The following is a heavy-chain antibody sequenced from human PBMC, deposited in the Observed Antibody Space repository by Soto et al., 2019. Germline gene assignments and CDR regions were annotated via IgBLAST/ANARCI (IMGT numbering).Heavy chain of an antibody. CDR2: ISGSGGST. J-gene: IGHJ4*02. CDR1: GVTFSSYS. V-gene: IGHV3-23*01. Sequence: EVQLLESGGGLVQPGGSLRLACAASGVTFSSYSMSWVRQAPGKGLEWVSAISGSGGSTYYADSVKGRFTISRDNSKNTLYLQMNSLRAEDTAVYYCAKHYDFWSGNFDYWGQGTLVTVSS. D-gene: IGHD3-3*01. CDR3: AKHYDFWSGNFDY.